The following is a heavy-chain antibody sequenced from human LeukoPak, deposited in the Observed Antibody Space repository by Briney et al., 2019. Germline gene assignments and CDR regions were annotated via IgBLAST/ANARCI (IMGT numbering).Heavy chain of an antibody. J-gene: IGHJ3*02. V-gene: IGHV3-15*07. CDR3: TTDPYGDYANDAFDI. D-gene: IGHD4-17*01. CDR2: IKSKTDGGTT. Sequence: GGSLRLSCAASGFTFSNAWMNWVRQAPGKGLEWVGRIKSKTDGGTTDYAAPVKGRFTISRDDSKNTLYLQMNSLKTEDTAVYYCTTDPYGDYANDAFDIWGQGTMVTVSS. CDR1: GFTFSNAW.